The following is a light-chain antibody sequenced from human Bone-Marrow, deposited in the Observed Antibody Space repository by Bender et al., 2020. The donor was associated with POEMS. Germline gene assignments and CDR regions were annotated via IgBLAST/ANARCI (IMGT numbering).Light chain of an antibody. CDR1: TSDIGSYDR. J-gene: IGLJ1*01. Sequence: QSALTQPPSVSGSLGQTVTISCTGTTSDIGSYDRVSWYQQPPDSAPKVMIYEVDNRPSGVPHRFSGSKSGNTASLTISGLQAEDEADYYCSSYRSDSTLYVFGTGTKVTVL. V-gene: IGLV2-18*02. CDR2: EVD. CDR3: SSYRSDSTLYV.